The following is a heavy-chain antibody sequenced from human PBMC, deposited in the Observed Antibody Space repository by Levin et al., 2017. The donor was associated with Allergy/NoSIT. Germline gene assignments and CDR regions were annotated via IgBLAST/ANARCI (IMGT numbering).Heavy chain of an antibody. CDR1: GYSISSGYY. CDR2: IYHSGST. D-gene: IGHD3-22*01. CDR3: ARVASSGYYSTPGYFDL. V-gene: IGHV4-38-2*01. J-gene: IGHJ2*01. Sequence: KSSETLSLTCAVSGYSISSGYYWGWIRQPPGKGLEWIGSIYHSGSTYYNPSLKSRVTISVDTSKNQFSLKLSSVTAADTAVYYCARVASSGYYSTPGYFDLWGRGTLVTVSS.